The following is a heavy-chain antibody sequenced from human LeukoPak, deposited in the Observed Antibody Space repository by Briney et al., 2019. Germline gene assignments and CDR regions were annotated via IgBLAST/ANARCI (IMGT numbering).Heavy chain of an antibody. D-gene: IGHD4-17*01. CDR1: GGSISSYY. CDR2: IYYSGST. Sequence: SETLSLTCTVSGGSISSYYWSWIRQPPGKGLEWIGYIYYSGSTNYNPSLKSRVTISVDTSKNQFSLKLGSVTAADTAVYYCARTTNYYYYMDVWGKGTTVTVSS. J-gene: IGHJ6*03. V-gene: IGHV4-59*01. CDR3: ARTTNYYYYMDV.